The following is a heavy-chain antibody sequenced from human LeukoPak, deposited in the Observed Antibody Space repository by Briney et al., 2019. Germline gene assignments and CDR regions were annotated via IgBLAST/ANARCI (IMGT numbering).Heavy chain of an antibody. CDR1: GSSFTSYW. D-gene: IGHD6-13*01. CDR2: IYPGDSDT. V-gene: IGHV5-51*01. J-gene: IGHJ4*02. Sequence: GESLQISCKGSGSSFTSYWIGWVRQMPGKGLEWMGIIYPGDSDTRYSPSFQGQVTISADKSISTAFLQWSSLKASDTAMYYCARHQYSSSWSLDYWGQGTLVTVSS. CDR3: ARHQYSSSWSLDY.